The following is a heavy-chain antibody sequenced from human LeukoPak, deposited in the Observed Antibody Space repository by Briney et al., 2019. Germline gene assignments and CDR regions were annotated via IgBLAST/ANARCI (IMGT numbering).Heavy chain of an antibody. D-gene: IGHD2-15*01. CDR3: AKDPYRVVVATGNYLDP. Sequence: GGSLRLSCAASGFTFSNFWMHWVRQAPGKGLVWVALIYGDGSFTRYADSVKGRFTISRDNAKNTVYLQMNSLRVEDTAVYYCAKDPYRVVVATGNYLDPWGQGTLVTVSS. V-gene: IGHV3-74*01. CDR2: IYGDGSFT. J-gene: IGHJ5*02. CDR1: GFTFSNFW.